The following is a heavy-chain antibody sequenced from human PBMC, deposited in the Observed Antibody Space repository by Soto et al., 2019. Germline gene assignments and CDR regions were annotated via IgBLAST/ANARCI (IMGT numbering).Heavy chain of an antibody. Sequence: EVQLLESGGGLVQPGGSLRLSCAASGFTFSTYIMNWVRQVPGKGLERVSGIDGGGIYTITADSVKGRFTISRDNSKNTVYLQMNPLRAEDTAIYYCAKSGGSGPSNRYFDSWGQGTLVTVSS. V-gene: IGHV3-23*01. CDR2: IDGGGIYT. CDR3: AKSGGSGPSNRYFDS. D-gene: IGHD2-15*01. CDR1: GFTFSTYI. J-gene: IGHJ4*02.